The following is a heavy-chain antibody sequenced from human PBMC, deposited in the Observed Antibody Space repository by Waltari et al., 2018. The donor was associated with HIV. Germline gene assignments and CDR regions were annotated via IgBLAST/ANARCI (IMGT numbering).Heavy chain of an antibody. CDR1: GDSFSDYY. CDR2: IQHSGTV. CDR3: ARGPKGYHVRKWFQAYPFDV. V-gene: IGHV4-34*01. Sequence: QVQLQQWGAGLWKPSETLSVTCAVYGDSFSDYYCSWLRQPPGKGLEWIGEIQHSGTVNYSPSLDSRHIISSLMTKNEFALDLKSSTSADTATYCCARGPKGYHVRKWFQAYPFDVWGQGTAVIVS. J-gene: IGHJ3*01. D-gene: IGHD3-22*01.